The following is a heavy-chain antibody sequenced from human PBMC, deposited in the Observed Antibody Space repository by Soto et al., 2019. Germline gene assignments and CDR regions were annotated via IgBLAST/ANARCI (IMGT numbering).Heavy chain of an antibody. Sequence: SETLSLTCSVSGGAITSSSYNWGWIRQPPGKGLEWIGNIYYSGSTYYNPSLKSRVTISLDTSMWQFYLNLRSVTAADTAVYYCARRGDLGAPRPPYYFDYWGQGAPVTVSS. CDR3: ARRGDLGAPRPPYYFDY. D-gene: IGHD3-3*01. CDR1: GGAITSSSYN. CDR2: IYYSGST. V-gene: IGHV4-39*01. J-gene: IGHJ4*02.